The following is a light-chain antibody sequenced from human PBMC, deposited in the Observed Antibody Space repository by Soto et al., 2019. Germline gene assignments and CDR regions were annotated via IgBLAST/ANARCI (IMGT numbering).Light chain of an antibody. V-gene: IGKV3-15*01. CDR1: QSVSSN. Sequence: EIVMTQSPATLSVSPGERVTLSCRASQSVSSNLAWYQQKPGQAPRLLIYDTSTRATGIPARFSGSGSGTEFTLTISSLQSEDFAVYYCQQYSNWPPITFGQGTRLEIK. J-gene: IGKJ5*01. CDR2: DTS. CDR3: QQYSNWPPIT.